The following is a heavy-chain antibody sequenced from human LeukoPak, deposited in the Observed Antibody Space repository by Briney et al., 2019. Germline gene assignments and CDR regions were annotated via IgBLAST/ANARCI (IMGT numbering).Heavy chain of an antibody. CDR3: ARLRGGPTGNEAIYFDS. CDR1: GYNFGNYW. V-gene: IGHV5-51*01. J-gene: IGHJ4*02. D-gene: IGHD1-1*01. CDR2: IFPGDADT. Sequence: GESLKISCQASGYNFGNYWIGWVRQMSGKGLEWMGTIFPGDADTRYSPSLQGQVTISADKSISIAYLHWRSLKASDSAMYYRARLRGGPTGNEAIYFDSWGQGALVTVSS.